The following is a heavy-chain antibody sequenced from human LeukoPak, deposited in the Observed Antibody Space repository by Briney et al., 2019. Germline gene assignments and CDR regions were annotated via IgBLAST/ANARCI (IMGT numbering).Heavy chain of an antibody. V-gene: IGHV3-23*01. CDR2: ISSSAASI. CDR3: ARVESGYSGYEAPDY. Sequence: PGGSLRLSCAASGFTFSNYAMNWVRQAPGKGLEWVSAISSSAASIYYADSVKGRFTISRDNSKNTLWLQMNSLRDEDTAVYYCARVESGYSGYEAPDYWGQGTLVTVSS. J-gene: IGHJ4*02. D-gene: IGHD5-12*01. CDR1: GFTFSNYA.